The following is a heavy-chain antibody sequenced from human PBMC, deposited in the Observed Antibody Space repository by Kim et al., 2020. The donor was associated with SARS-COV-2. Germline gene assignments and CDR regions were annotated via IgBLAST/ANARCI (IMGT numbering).Heavy chain of an antibody. Sequence: AGSVKGRFTISRDNAKNSLYLQMNSLRDDDTAIYYCAKVGGGYGGTYWFDPWGQGTLVTVSS. J-gene: IGHJ5*02. D-gene: IGHD5-18*01. V-gene: IGHV3-48*02. CDR3: AKVGGGYGGTYWFDP.